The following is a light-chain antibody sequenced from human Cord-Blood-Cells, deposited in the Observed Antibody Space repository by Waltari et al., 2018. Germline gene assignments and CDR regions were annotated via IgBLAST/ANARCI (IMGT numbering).Light chain of an antibody. J-gene: IGKJ4*01. Sequence: EIVLTQAPATLSVSPGERVPRSCRARQSVSSNLAWYQQKPGEAPRLLIYGASTRATGIPARFSGSGSGTEFTLTISSLQSEDFAVYYCQQYNNWPPELTFGGGTKVEIK. CDR3: QQYNNWPPELT. CDR1: QSVSSN. CDR2: GAS. V-gene: IGKV3-15*01.